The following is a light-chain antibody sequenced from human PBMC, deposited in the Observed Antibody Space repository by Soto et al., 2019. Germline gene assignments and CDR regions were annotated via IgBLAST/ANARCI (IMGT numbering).Light chain of an antibody. J-gene: IGKJ5*01. CDR1: QGITNR. Sequence: DIQMTQSPSSVSASVGDRVTITCRASQGITNRLAWYQQKPGKAPKLLIYEASSLQSGAPSRISDSGSGTDFTLTISSLQPEDFATYYCQHANSFPITCCPGTRLEIK. CDR2: EAS. CDR3: QHANSFPIT. V-gene: IGKV1D-12*01.